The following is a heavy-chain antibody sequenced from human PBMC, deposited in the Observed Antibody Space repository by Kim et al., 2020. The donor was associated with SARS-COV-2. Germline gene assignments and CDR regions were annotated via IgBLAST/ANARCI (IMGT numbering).Heavy chain of an antibody. CDR3: ARAKRGYYIDWFDP. CDR2: IYYSGST. V-gene: IGHV4-31*03. Sequence: SETLSLTCTVSGGSISSGGYYWSWIRQHPGKGLEWIGYIYYSGSTYYNPSLKSRVTISVDTSKNQFSLKLSSVTAADTAVYYGARAKRGYYIDWFDPWGQGTLVTVPS. D-gene: IGHD3-3*01. J-gene: IGHJ5*02. CDR1: GGSISSGGYY.